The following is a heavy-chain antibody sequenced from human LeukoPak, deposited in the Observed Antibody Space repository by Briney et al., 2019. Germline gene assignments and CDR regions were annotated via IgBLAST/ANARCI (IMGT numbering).Heavy chain of an antibody. D-gene: IGHD5-18*01. Sequence: GGSLRLSCAASGFTFSNYAMNWARQAPGKGLEWVSAISGSSGSTYYADSVKCRFTVSRDNSKNTLYLKMNSLRAEDTAVYYCTKGTIWLPFDYWGQGTLVTVSS. J-gene: IGHJ4*02. CDR3: TKGTIWLPFDY. CDR2: ISGSSGST. V-gene: IGHV3-23*01. CDR1: GFTFSNYA.